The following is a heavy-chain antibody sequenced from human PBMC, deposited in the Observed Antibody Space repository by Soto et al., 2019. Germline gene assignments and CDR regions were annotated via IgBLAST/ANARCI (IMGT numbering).Heavy chain of an antibody. D-gene: IGHD5-18*01. CDR1: VFTFSSYW. V-gene: IGHV3-7*03. Sequence: PGGSLRLSGAASVFTFSSYWMSWVRQAPGKGLEWVANIKQGGSEKYYVDSVKGRFTISRDNAKNSLYLQMNSLRAEDTAVYYCARGGYSYGEDYWGQGTLVTVSS. CDR3: ARGGYSYGEDY. CDR2: IKQGGSEK. J-gene: IGHJ4*02.